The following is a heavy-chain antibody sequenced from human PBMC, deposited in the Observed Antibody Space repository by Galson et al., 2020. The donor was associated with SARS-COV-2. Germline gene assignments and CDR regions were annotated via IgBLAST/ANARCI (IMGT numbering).Heavy chain of an antibody. CDR2: ISTSSSYT. V-gene: IGHV3-21*01. J-gene: IGHJ6*02. D-gene: IGHD2-15*01. CDR1: GFPFSTYS. CDR3: ARDEGIRGNNEGRLYDVMDV. Sequence: NSGGSLRLSCAASGFPFSTYSMNWVRLAPGKGLEWVSSISTSSSYTYYVDSVKGRFSISRDNPRNSLYLQMNSLRAEDTAVYYCARDEGIRGNNEGRLYDVMDVWGHGATVTVSS.